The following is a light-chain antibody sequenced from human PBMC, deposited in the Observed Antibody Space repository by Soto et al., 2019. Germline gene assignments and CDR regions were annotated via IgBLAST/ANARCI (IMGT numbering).Light chain of an antibody. CDR2: WAS. J-gene: IGKJ4*01. CDR1: QRVLYPPNNKNY. Sequence: DIVMTQSPDSLAVSLGERATINCKSSQRVLYPPNNKNYLAWFQHKPGQPPKQLIYWASTRESGVPDRFSGSGSGTVFTLTISSLQAEDVAVYYCQQYYNTPLTFGGGTKVEIK. V-gene: IGKV4-1*01. CDR3: QQYYNTPLT.